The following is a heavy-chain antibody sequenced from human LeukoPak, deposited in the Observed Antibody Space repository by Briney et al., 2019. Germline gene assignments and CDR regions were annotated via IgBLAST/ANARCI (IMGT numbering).Heavy chain of an antibody. CDR1: GFTFSDYY. Sequence: PGGSLRLSCAASGFTFSDYYMSWLRQAPGNGLEWVSYISSSGSTIYYADSVKGRFTISRDNAKNSLYLQMNSLRAEDTAVYYCARDIADYYYGMDVWGQGTTVTVSS. CDR2: ISSSGSTI. V-gene: IGHV3-11*01. J-gene: IGHJ6*02. D-gene: IGHD6-13*01. CDR3: ARDIADYYYGMDV.